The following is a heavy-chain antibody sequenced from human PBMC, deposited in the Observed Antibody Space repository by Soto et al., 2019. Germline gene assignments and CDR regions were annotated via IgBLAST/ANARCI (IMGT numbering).Heavy chain of an antibody. V-gene: IGHV4-34*01. D-gene: IGHD6-19*01. CDR1: GGSFSGYY. CDR3: ARWYSGWYRIGNWFDP. CDR2: INHSGST. J-gene: IGHJ5*02. Sequence: SETLSLTCAVYGGSFSGYYWSWIRQPPGKGLEWIGEINHSGSTNYNPSLKSRVTISVDTSKNQFSLKLSSVTAADTAVYYCARWYSGWYRIGNWFDPWGQGTLVTVSS.